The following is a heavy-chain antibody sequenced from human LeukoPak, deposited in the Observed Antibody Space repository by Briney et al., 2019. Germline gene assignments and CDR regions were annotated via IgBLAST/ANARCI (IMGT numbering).Heavy chain of an antibody. CDR2: ISSSSSYI. Sequence: GGSLRLSCAASGFTFSSYSMNWVRQAPGKGLGWVSSISSSSSYIYYADSVKGRFTISRDNAKNSLYLQMNSLRAEDTAVYYCARDQTETPTWIQLWETYFDYWGQGTLVTVSS. V-gene: IGHV3-21*01. J-gene: IGHJ4*02. D-gene: IGHD5-18*01. CDR3: ARDQTETPTWIQLWETYFDY. CDR1: GFTFSSYS.